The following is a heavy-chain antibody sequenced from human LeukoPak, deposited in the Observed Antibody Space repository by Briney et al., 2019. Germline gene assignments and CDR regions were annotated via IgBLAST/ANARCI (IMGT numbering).Heavy chain of an antibody. J-gene: IGHJ6*03. CDR3: ARGYYDILTGYYRNYYYYMDV. V-gene: IGHV6-1*01. Sequence: SQTLSLTCAISGDSVSSYSADWHWITQSKSRGLEWLGRTYYRYKWYNDYAVSVKSRITINPDTSKNQFSLQLNSVTPEDTAVYYCARGYYDILTGYYRNYYYYMDVWGKGTTVTVSS. CDR2: TYYRYKWYN. D-gene: IGHD3-9*01. CDR1: GDSVSSYSAD.